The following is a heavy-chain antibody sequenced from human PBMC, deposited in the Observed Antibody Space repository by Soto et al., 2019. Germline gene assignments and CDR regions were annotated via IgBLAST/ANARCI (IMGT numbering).Heavy chain of an antibody. J-gene: IGHJ4*02. Sequence: VNATQIIRQTCTVLGFSIRSSGVGMSWIRQPPGKALEWLALIYWNDDKRYSPSLKTRLTISKNTSKNQVVLTMTNMDPVDTGTYYCVFYRFDDHRDQPYYSTQGALVPGSA. V-gene: IGHV2-5*04. CDR1: GFSIRSSGVG. CDR3: VFYRFDDHRDQPYY. CDR2: IYWNDDK.